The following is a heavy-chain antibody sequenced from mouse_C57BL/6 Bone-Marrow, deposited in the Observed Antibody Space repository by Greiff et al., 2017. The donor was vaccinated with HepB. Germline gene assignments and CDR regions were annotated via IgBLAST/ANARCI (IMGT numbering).Heavy chain of an antibody. J-gene: IGHJ2*01. CDR3: ARLGGVSYYFDY. Sequence: QVHVKQSGAELVRPGTSVKMSCKASGYTFTNYWIGWAKQRPGHGLEWIGDIYPGGGYTNYNEKFKGKATLTADKSSSTAYMQFSSLTSEDSAIYYCARLGGVSYYFDYWGQGTTLTVSS. D-gene: IGHD4-1*01. V-gene: IGHV1-63*01. CDR2: IYPGGGYT. CDR1: GYTFTNYW.